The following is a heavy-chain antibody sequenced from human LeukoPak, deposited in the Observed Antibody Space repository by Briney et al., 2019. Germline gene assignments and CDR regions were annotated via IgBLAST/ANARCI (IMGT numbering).Heavy chain of an antibody. J-gene: IGHJ4*02. D-gene: IGHD3-10*01. CDR1: GYSFTSHW. CDR2: VNPDDSDT. V-gene: IGHV5-51*01. Sequence: GESLKISCKGSGYSFTSHWIGWVRQMPGKGLEWMGIVNPDDSDTIYSPSFQGQVTISADESITTAYLQWSSLKASDTAMYYCARLRWPRGGRSSFDYWGQGALVTISS. CDR3: ARLRWPRGGRSSFDY.